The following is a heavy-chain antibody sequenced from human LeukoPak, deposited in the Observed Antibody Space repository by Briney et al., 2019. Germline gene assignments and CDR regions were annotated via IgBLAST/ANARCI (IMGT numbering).Heavy chain of an antibody. CDR2: IIPIFGTA. CDR1: GGTFSSYA. CDR3: ARVRALYCSGGSCYSGYYYYYMDV. V-gene: IGHV1-69*06. D-gene: IGHD2-15*01. J-gene: IGHJ6*03. Sequence: GASVKVSCKASGGTFSSYAISWVRQAPGQGLEWMGGIIPIFGTANYAQKFQGRVTITADKSTSTAYMELSSLRSEDTAVYYCARVRALYCSGGSCYSGYYYYYMDVWGKGTTVTVSS.